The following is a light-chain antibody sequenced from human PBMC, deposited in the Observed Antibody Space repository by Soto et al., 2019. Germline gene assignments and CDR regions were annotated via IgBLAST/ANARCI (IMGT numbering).Light chain of an antibody. CDR3: QQFGSSPLYA. V-gene: IGKV3-20*01. Sequence: EIVLTQSPGTLSLSPGERATLSCRASQSVSRNYLAWYQQKPGQAPRLLIYGTSSSATRIPDRFSGSGSGTDFTLTISRLEPEDFAVYYCQQFGSSPLYAFGQGTKLEIK. CDR1: QSVSRNY. CDR2: GTS. J-gene: IGKJ2*01.